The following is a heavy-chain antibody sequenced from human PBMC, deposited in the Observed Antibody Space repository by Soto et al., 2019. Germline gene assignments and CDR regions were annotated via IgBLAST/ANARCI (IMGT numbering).Heavy chain of an antibody. CDR1: GGSISSYY. V-gene: IGHV4-59*01. CDR3: ARDGWSIAARNYYGMDV. Sequence: SETLSLTCTVSGGSISSYYWSWIRQPPGKGLEWIGYIYYSGSTNYNPSLKSRVTISVDTSKNQFSLKLSPVTAADTAVYYCARDGWSIAARNYYGMDVWGQGTTVTVSS. D-gene: IGHD6-6*01. J-gene: IGHJ6*02. CDR2: IYYSGST.